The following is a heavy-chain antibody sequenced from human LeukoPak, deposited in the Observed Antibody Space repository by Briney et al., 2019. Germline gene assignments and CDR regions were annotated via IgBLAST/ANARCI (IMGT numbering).Heavy chain of an antibody. J-gene: IGHJ5*02. D-gene: IGHD2-2*02. CDR2: INHSGST. Sequence: SETLSLTCAVYGGSFSGYYWSWIRQPPGKGLEWIGEINHSGSTNYNPSLKSRVTISVDTSKNQFSLKLSSVTAADTAVYYCARGAAINWFDPWGQGTLVTVSS. CDR3: ARGAAINWFDP. V-gene: IGHV4-34*01. CDR1: GGSFSGYY.